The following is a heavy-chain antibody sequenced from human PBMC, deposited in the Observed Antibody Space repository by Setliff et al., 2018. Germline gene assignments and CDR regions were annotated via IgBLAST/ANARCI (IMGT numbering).Heavy chain of an antibody. V-gene: IGHV3-7*01. Sequence: PGGSLRLFCAVSGFTFSNHWMTWVRQAPGKGLEWLASINPHGTEKYYADSVKGRFTISRDNAKNSLSLQMNNLRTEDTAVYYCFGAGTCSYWGQGTLVTVSS. CDR1: GFTFSNHW. J-gene: IGHJ4*02. CDR3: FGAGTCSY. CDR2: INPHGTEK. D-gene: IGHD3-10*01.